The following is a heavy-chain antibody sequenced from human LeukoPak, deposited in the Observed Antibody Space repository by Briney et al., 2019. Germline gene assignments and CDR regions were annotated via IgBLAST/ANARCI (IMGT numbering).Heavy chain of an antibody. CDR3: ARVNYDYVWGSYRYNDY. Sequence: GASVKVSCKASGYTFTRYGISWVRQAPGQGLEWMGWISAYNGNTNYAQKLQGRVTMTTDTSTSTAYMELRSLRSDDTAVYYCARVNYDYVWGSYRYNDYWGQGTLVTVSS. D-gene: IGHD3-16*02. CDR2: ISAYNGNT. J-gene: IGHJ4*02. CDR1: GYTFTRYG. V-gene: IGHV1-18*01.